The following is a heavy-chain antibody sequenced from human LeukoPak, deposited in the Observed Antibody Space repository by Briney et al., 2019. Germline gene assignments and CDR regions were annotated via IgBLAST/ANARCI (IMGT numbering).Heavy chain of an antibody. V-gene: IGHV4-34*01. J-gene: IGHJ4*02. CDR2: INHSGST. Sequence: PSETLSLTCAVYGGSFSGYYWSWIRQPPGKGLEWIGEINHSGSTNYNPSLKSRVTISVDTSKNQFSLKLSSVTAADTAVYYCARARGAVAGPYYFDCWGQGTLVTVSS. CDR3: ARARGAVAGPYYFDC. D-gene: IGHD6-19*01. CDR1: GGSFSGYY.